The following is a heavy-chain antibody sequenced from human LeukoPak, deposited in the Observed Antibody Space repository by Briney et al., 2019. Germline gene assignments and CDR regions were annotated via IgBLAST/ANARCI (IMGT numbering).Heavy chain of an antibody. Sequence: ASVKVSCKVSGYTLTELSMHWVRQAPGKGLEWMGGFDPEDDETIYAQKFQGRVTMTEDTSTDTAYMELSSLRSEDTAVYYCATDLSGAVATGDWGQGTLVTVSS. D-gene: IGHD5-12*01. J-gene: IGHJ4*02. CDR2: FDPEDDET. CDR1: GYTLTELS. CDR3: ATDLSGAVATGD. V-gene: IGHV1-24*01.